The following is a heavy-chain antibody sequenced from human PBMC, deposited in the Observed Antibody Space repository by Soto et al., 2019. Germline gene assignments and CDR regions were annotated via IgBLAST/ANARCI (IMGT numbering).Heavy chain of an antibody. CDR2: IIPILGIA. J-gene: IGHJ3*02. V-gene: IGHV1-69*04. CDR1: GGTFSSYT. Sequence: SVKVSCKASGGTFSSYTISCVRQAPGQGLEWMGRIIPILGIANYAQKFQGRVAITADKSTSTAYMELSSLRSEDTAVYYCARDATTEQQTRGFDIWGQGTTVTVS. D-gene: IGHD6-13*01. CDR3: ARDATTEQQTRGFDI.